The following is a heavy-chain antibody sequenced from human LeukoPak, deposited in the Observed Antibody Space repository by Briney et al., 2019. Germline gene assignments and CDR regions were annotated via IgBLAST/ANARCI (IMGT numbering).Heavy chain of an antibody. CDR2: IGTSGSS. Sequence: PSQTLSLTCNVSGGSISSYYWSWIRQPPGKGLERIGYIGTSGSSNYNPSLKSRVTMSVDTSKNQFSLKVTSVTAADTAVYYCAAHSSSWYADDYWGQGTLVTVSS. CDR3: AAHSSSWYADDY. D-gene: IGHD6-13*01. V-gene: IGHV4-4*09. J-gene: IGHJ4*02. CDR1: GGSISSYY.